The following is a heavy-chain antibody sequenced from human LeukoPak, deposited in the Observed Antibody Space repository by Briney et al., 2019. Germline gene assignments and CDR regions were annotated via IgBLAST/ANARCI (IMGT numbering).Heavy chain of an antibody. J-gene: IGHJ4*02. V-gene: IGHV3-30*03. Sequence: PGGSLRLSCAASGFTFSSYGMHWVRQAPGKGLEWVAVISYDGSNKYYADSVKGRFTISRDNSKNTLYLQMNSLRAEDTAVYYCARETGSIDYWGQGTLVTVSS. CDR3: ARETGSIDY. CDR2: ISYDGSNK. CDR1: GFTFSSYG.